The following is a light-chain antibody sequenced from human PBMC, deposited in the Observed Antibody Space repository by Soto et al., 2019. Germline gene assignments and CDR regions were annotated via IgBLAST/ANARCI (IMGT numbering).Light chain of an antibody. CDR2: SNN. Sequence: QSVLTQPPSASGTPGQRVTISCSGSSSNIGSKTVNWYQQFPGTAPKLLIYSNNNRPSGVPDRFSVSKSGTSASLAITRLQPEDEADYYCQSYDSSLALARVFGTGTKLTVL. CDR3: QSYDSSLALARV. V-gene: IGLV1-44*01. J-gene: IGLJ1*01. CDR1: SSNIGSKT.